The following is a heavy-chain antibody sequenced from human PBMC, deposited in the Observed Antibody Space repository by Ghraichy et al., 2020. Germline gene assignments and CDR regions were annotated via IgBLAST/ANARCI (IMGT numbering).Heavy chain of an antibody. Sequence: GGSLRLSCGASGFTLSGYWMSWVRQAPGKGLEWVANINQDASEKYYVDSVRGRFSISRDNAKNSLFLHMNSLRDEDTAVYHCARLPRGPWNFDPWGLGTLVIVSS. CDR3: ARLPRGPWNFDP. D-gene: IGHD1-1*01. J-gene: IGHJ5*01. CDR2: INQDASEK. V-gene: IGHV3-7*01. CDR1: GFTLSGYW.